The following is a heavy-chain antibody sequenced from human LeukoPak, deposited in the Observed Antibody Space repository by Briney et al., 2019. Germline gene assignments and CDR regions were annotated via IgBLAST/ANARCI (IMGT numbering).Heavy chain of an antibody. J-gene: IGHJ4*02. Sequence: GGSLRLSCAASGFTFSNYAMSWVRQAPGMGLEWVSIISPSGDRTSNADSVEGRFTISRDNTRNTLYLQMNSLRDEDTGVYYCAIMHGYYDGSGFWVQWGQGTLVTVSS. V-gene: IGHV3-23*01. D-gene: IGHD3-22*01. CDR3: AIMHGYYDGSGFWVQ. CDR1: GFTFSNYA. CDR2: ISPSGDRT.